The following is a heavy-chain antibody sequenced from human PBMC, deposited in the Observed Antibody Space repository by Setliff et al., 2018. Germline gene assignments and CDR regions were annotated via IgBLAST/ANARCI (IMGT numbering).Heavy chain of an antibody. Sequence: ASVKVSCKASGYTFNNYGVAWVRQAPGQGLDWMGWIDAYTGNTNYAQKFQGRVTMTTDTSTSTAYMELRSLRSDDTAVYYCSRLVRYCTTTTCQSVPGAEVWGQGTLVTVSS. CDR3: SRLVRYCTTTTCQSVPGAEV. CDR2: IDAYTGNT. J-gene: IGHJ4*02. CDR1: GYTFNNYG. V-gene: IGHV1-18*01. D-gene: IGHD2-8*01.